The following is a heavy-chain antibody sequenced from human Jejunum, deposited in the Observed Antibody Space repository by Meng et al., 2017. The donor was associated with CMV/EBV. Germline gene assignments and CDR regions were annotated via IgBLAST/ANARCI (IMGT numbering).Heavy chain of an antibody. J-gene: IGHJ4*02. CDR2: IYPGDSDT. Sequence: SGYKLNTYWIGWVRQRPGKGLEWMGIIYPGDSDTRYSPSFQGQVTISADKSTSTAYVQWSSLKASDTAIYYCARSDREVGASPLDSWGQGTLVTVSS. CDR3: ARSDREVGASPLDS. D-gene: IGHD1-26*01. V-gene: IGHV5-51*01. CDR1: GYKLNTYW.